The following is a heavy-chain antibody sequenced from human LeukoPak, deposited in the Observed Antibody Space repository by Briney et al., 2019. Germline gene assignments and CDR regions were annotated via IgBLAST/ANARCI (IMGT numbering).Heavy chain of an antibody. CDR2: ISGSGGST. Sequence: GGSLRLSCAASGFTFSNYAMSWVRQAPGKGLEWVSAISGSGGSTFYADSVKGRFTISRDNSKNTLYLQMNSLRAEDTAVYYCARANEGYYDFWSGYFYFDYWGQGTLVTVSS. CDR1: GFTFSNYA. J-gene: IGHJ4*02. D-gene: IGHD3-3*01. CDR3: ARANEGYYDFWSGYFYFDY. V-gene: IGHV3-23*01.